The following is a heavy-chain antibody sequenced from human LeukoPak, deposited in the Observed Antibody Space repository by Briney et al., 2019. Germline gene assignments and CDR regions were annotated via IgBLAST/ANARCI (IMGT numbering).Heavy chain of an antibody. Sequence: GGSLRLSCAASGFTFSGYPIHWVRQAPGKGLEWVAVISYDEGDRYYAHSVKGRFSLSRDNSRNTLYLDMNSLRREDTAVYYCARATGSYGSLDMWGQGTTVTVSS. V-gene: IGHV3-30-3*01. CDR1: GFTFSGYP. CDR3: ARATGSYGSLDM. D-gene: IGHD1-26*01. J-gene: IGHJ3*02. CDR2: ISYDEGDR.